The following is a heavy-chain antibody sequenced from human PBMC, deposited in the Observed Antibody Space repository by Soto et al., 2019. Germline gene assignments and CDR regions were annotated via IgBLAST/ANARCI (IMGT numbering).Heavy chain of an antibody. CDR3: AREATVLGNDY. V-gene: IGHV1-8*01. Sequence: ATVKGSCKASGYTFTSYDINWVRQATGQGLEWMGWMNPNSGNTGYAQKFQGRVTMTRNTSISTAYMELSSLRSEDTAVYYCAREATVLGNDYWGQGTLVTVSS. D-gene: IGHD7-27*01. CDR1: GYTFTSYD. J-gene: IGHJ4*02. CDR2: MNPNSGNT.